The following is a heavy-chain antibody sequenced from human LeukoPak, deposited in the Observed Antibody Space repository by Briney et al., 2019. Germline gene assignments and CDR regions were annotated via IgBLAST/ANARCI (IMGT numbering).Heavy chain of an antibody. Sequence: ASVKVSCKASGYTFTSYGISWVRQAPGQGLEWVGWISAYNGNTNYAHKLQGRVTMTTDTSTSTAYMELRSLRSDDTAVYYCARDFPLVVGATTDYFDYWGQGTLVTVSS. CDR3: ARDFPLVVGATTDYFDY. J-gene: IGHJ4*02. CDR2: ISAYNGNT. V-gene: IGHV1-18*01. D-gene: IGHD1-26*01. CDR1: GYTFTSYG.